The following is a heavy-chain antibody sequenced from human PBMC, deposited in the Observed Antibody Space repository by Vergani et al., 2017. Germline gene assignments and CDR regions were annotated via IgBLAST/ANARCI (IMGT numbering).Heavy chain of an antibody. CDR1: GFTFSNYS. Sequence: EVLLVESGGGLVKPGGSLRLSCAASGFTFSNYSMNWVRQAPGKGLGWVLFIGSSSTYIYYADSVRGRFTISRDNAKNSLFLQMNSLGAEDTAVYYCSRDYSGSYFSNAFDIWGQGTMVTVSS. J-gene: IGHJ3*02. D-gene: IGHD1-26*01. CDR2: IGSSSTYI. CDR3: SRDYSGSYFSNAFDI. V-gene: IGHV3-21*02.